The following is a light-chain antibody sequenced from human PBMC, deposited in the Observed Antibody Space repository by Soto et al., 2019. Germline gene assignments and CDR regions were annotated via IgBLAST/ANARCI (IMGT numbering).Light chain of an antibody. CDR3: RSYDSSRGGSRV. CDR1: SSNIGAGYD. J-gene: IGLJ3*02. CDR2: GNT. V-gene: IGLV1-40*01. Sequence: QSVLTQPPSVSGAPGQTVTISCTGSSSNIGAGYDVHWYQQLPGAAPKLLISGNTNRPSGVPDRFSASKSGTSASLAITGLQAEDEADYHCRSYDSSRGGSRVFGGGTKVTVL.